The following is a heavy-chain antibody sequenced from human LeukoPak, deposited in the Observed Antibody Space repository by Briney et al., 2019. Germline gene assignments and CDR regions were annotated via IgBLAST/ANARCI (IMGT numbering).Heavy chain of an antibody. CDR3: GRLAHNAWYAIDF. CDR1: DFTFDFYW. D-gene: IGHD2-2*01. V-gene: IGHV3-7*01. J-gene: IGHJ4*02. Sequence: GGSLRLSCVASDFTFDFYWMTWVRQAPGKGLEWLANILPDGSQKYYVDSVKGRFTISRDNPKNSLYLQINNLRAEDTAVYYCGRLAHNAWYAIDFWGQGTLVTVSS. CDR2: ILPDGSQK.